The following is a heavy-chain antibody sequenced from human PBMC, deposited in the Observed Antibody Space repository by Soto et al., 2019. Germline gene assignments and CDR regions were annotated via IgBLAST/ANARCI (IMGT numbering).Heavy chain of an antibody. V-gene: IGHV4-59*01. CDR2: IYYSGST. J-gene: IGHJ5*02. D-gene: IGHD3-3*01. CDR1: GGSISSYY. Sequence: SETLSLTCTVSGGSISSYYWSWIRQPPGKGLEWIGYIYYSGSTNYNPSLKSRVTISVDTSKNQFSLKLSSVTAADTAVYYCARARFYRRWFDPWGQGTLVTVSS. CDR3: ARARFYRRWFDP.